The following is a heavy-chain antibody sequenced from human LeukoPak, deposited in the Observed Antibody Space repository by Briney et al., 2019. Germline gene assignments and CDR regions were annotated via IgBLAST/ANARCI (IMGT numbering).Heavy chain of an antibody. CDR3: ARDRSRGLLDAFDI. Sequence: PGGSLRLSCAASGFPFSSYAMNWARQAPGKGLEWVSSISSGSSYIYYADSMKGRFTITRDNAKNSLYLQMNSLRAEDTAVYYCARDRSRGLLDAFDIWGQGTMVTVSS. CDR1: GFPFSSYA. CDR2: ISSGSSYI. V-gene: IGHV3-21*01. J-gene: IGHJ3*02. D-gene: IGHD5-18*01.